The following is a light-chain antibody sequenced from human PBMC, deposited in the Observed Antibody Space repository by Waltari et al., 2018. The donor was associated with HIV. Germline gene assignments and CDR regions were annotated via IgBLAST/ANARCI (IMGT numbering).Light chain of an antibody. V-gene: IGKV1-5*03. CDR1: QNISNY. CDR3: HQYTRYSPWT. Sequence: DIQMTQSPFPLSASVGDRVTITCRASQNISNYLAWYQQRPGKAPKLPIYKASYLESGVPSRFTGSASGTEFTLTINSLQPDDFATYYCHQYTRYSPWTFGQGTKVDI. CDR2: KAS. J-gene: IGKJ1*01.